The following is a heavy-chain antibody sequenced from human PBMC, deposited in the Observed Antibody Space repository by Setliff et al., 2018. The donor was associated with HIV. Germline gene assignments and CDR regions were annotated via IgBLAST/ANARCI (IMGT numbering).Heavy chain of an antibody. CDR3: ARDPGYSTSWYYFDY. CDR2: INPNNGGT. D-gene: IGHD6-13*01. Sequence: ASVKVSCKASGYTFTGYYMHWVRQAPGQGLEWMGWINPNNGGTNYAQKFQGRVTMTRDTSISTAYMELCRLRSDDTAVYYCARDPGYSTSWYYFDYWGQGTLVTVSS. V-gene: IGHV1-2*02. CDR1: GYTFTGYY. J-gene: IGHJ4*02.